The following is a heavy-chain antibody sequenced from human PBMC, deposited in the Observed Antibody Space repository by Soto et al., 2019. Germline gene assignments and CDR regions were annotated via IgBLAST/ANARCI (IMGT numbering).Heavy chain of an antibody. CDR3: ARGSAGVQLLAFDI. D-gene: IGHD1-1*01. CDR1: GGTFSSYA. Sequence: QVQLVQSGAEVKKPGSSVKVSCKASGGTFSSYAISWVRQAPGQGLEWMGGIIPIFGTANYAQKFQGRVTITADESTSTAYMELSCLRSEDTAVYHCARGSAGVQLLAFDIWGQGIMVTSSS. V-gene: IGHV1-69*01. J-gene: IGHJ3*02. CDR2: IIPIFGTA.